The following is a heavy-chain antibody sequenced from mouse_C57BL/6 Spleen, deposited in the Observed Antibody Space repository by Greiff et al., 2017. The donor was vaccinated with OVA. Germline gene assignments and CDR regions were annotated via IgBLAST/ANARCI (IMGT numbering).Heavy chain of an antibody. Sequence: QVQLKQSGAELARPGASVKMSCKASGYTFNSYTMHWVKQRPGQGLEWIGYINPSSGYTKYSQKFKDKATLPADQSSSTAYMQLSSLTSEISAVYYSARGGSSAWFAYWGQETLVTVSA. CDR2: INPSSGYT. J-gene: IGHJ3*01. D-gene: IGHD1-1*01. CDR1: GYTFNSYT. CDR3: ARGGSSAWFAY. V-gene: IGHV1-4*01.